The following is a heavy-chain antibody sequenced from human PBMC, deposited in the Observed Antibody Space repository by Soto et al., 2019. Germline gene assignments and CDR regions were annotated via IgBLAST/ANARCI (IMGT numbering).Heavy chain of an antibody. V-gene: IGHV4-31*03. J-gene: IGHJ6*02. CDR2: IYYSGST. CDR3: ARDRLGYDFWSGLVLVGMDV. Sequence: SETRSLTCTVSGGSISSGVYYWIWIRQHPGKVLEWIGYIYYSGSTYYNPSLKSRVTISVDTSKNQFSLKLSSVTAADTAVYYCARDRLGYDFWSGLVLVGMDVWGQGTTVTVSS. D-gene: IGHD3-3*01. CDR1: GGSISSGVYY.